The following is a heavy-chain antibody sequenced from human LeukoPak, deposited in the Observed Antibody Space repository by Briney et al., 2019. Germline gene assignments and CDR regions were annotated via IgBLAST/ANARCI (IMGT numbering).Heavy chain of an antibody. Sequence: GGSLRLSCAASGFTFSSYWMSWVRQAPGKGLEWVSSISSSSSYIYYADSVKGRFTISRDNAKNSLYLQMNSLRAEDTAVYYCARRVVTGPPDYWGQGTLVTVSS. CDR3: ARRVVTGPPDY. D-gene: IGHD2-21*02. V-gene: IGHV3-21*01. CDR2: ISSSSSYI. CDR1: GFTFSSYW. J-gene: IGHJ4*02.